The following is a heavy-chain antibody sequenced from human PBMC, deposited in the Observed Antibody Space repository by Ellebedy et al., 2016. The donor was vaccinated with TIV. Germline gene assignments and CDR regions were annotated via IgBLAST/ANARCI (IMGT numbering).Heavy chain of an antibody. CDR3: ARDLHFAFDY. Sequence: PGGSLRLSCAASGFTFSSYNMNWVRQAPGKGLEWVSSISSNSGNKYCADSVEGRFTISRDNARNSLYLQTNSLRAEDTAVYYCARDLHFAFDYWGRGTLVTVSS. CDR2: ISSNSGNK. CDR1: GFTFSSYN. V-gene: IGHV3-21*01. J-gene: IGHJ4*02.